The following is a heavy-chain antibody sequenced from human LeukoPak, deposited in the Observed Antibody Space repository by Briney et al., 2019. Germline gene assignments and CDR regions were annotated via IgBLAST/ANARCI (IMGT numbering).Heavy chain of an antibody. CDR3: ARDFEGVRGYSYGYDFDY. D-gene: IGHD5-18*01. CDR1: GYTFTGYY. V-gene: IGHV1-2*02. CDR2: INPNSGGT. Sequence: ASVTVSCKASGYTFTGYYMHWVRQAPGQGLEWMGWINPNSGGTNYAQKFQGRVTMTRDTSISTAYMELSRLRSDDTAVYYCARDFEGVRGYSYGYDFDYWGQGTLVTVSS. J-gene: IGHJ4*02.